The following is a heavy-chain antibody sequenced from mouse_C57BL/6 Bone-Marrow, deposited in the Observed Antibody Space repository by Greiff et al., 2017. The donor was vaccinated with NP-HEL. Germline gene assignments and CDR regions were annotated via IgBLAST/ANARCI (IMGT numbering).Heavy chain of an antibody. J-gene: IGHJ4*01. CDR1: GYTFTSYW. CDR2: IDPSDSYT. D-gene: IGHD4-1*01. V-gene: IGHV1-59*01. CDR3: ARSSGKRYAMDD. Sequence: QVQLQQPGAELVRPGTSVKLSCKASGYTFTSYWMHWVKQRPGQGLAWIGVIDPSDSYTNYNQKFKGKATLTVDTSSSTAYMQLSSLRSEDAAVYYCARSSGKRYAMDDWGQGTSVTVSS.